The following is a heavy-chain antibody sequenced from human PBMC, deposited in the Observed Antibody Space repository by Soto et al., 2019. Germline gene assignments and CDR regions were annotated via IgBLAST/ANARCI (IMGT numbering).Heavy chain of an antibody. Sequence: SETLSLTCAVSSGSISNYFWAWIRQPPGKGLEWIGYIYYSGSTTYNPSLGSRVAISVDASKSQFFLNLHSVTAADTAVYYCARYGSASCNPAYCFDYWGQGTLVTVSS. J-gene: IGHJ4*02. D-gene: IGHD2-2*01. CDR2: IYYSGST. CDR1: SGSISNYF. CDR3: ARYGSASCNPAYCFDY. V-gene: IGHV4-59*01.